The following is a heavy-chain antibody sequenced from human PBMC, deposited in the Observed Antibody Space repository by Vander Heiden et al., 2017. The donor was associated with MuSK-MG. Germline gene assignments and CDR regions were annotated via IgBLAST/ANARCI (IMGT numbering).Heavy chain of an antibody. CDR2: INHSGST. V-gene: IGHV4-34*01. D-gene: IGHD6-13*01. CDR3: ARGRYSISHKKKVYDY. Sequence: QVQLQQWGAGLLKPSETLSLTCAVYGGSFSGYYWSWIRQPPGKGLEWIGEINHSGSTNYNPSLKSRVTISVDTSKNQFSLQLSSLTPPDTAVYYCARGRYSISHKKKVYDYWG. J-gene: IGHJ4*01. CDR1: GGSFSGYY.